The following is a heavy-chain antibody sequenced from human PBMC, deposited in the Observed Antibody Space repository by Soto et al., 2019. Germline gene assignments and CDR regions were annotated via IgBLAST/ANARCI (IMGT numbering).Heavy chain of an antibody. V-gene: IGHV3-48*03. D-gene: IGHD4-17*01. J-gene: IGHJ4*02. CDR1: GFTFSSYE. CDR2: ISSSGSTI. CDR3: ARDRDYGDFYY. Sequence: PGGSLRLSCAASGFTFSSYEMNWVRQAPGKGLEWVSYISSSGSTIYYADSVKGRFTISRDNAKNSLYLQMNSLRAEDTAVYYCARDRDYGDFYYWGQGTLVTVSS.